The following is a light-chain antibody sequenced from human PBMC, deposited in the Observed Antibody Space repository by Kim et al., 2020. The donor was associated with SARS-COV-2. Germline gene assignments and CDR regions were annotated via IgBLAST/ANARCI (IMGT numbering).Light chain of an antibody. CDR3: HQYYFTPRT. Sequence: DIVMTQSPDSLAVSLGERATINCKSGQSVLYSSNNKNYLAWYQQKPGQPPKLLIYWASTRESGVPDRFSGSGSGTDFTLTISSLQAEDVAVYYCHQYYFTPRTFGQGTKVDIK. CDR2: WAS. CDR1: QSVLYSSNNKNY. J-gene: IGKJ1*01. V-gene: IGKV4-1*01.